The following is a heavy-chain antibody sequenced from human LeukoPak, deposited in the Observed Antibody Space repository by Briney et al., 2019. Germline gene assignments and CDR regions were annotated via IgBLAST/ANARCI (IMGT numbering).Heavy chain of an antibody. CDR3: TRVGSSGSVDY. V-gene: IGHV3-33*01. Sequence: GGSLRLSCAASGFTFSSYGMHWVRQAPGKGLEWVAVIWYDGSNKYYADSVKGRFTISRDNSKNTLYLQMNSLRAEDTAVYYCTRVGSSGSVDYWGQGTLVTVSS. CDR1: GFTFSSYG. CDR2: IWYDGSNK. D-gene: IGHD1-1*01. J-gene: IGHJ4*02.